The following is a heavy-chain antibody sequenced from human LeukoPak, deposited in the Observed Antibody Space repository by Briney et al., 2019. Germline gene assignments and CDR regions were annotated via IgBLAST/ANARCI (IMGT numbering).Heavy chain of an antibody. CDR1: GFTFSSYS. CDR3: ARQQYSSGWTYYFDY. CDR2: IYSSGST. J-gene: IGHJ4*02. D-gene: IGHD6-19*01. V-gene: IGHV4-39*01. Sequence: GSLRLSCAASGFTFSSYSMNWIRQPPGKGLEWIGNIYSSGSTSYNPSLESRVTISVDTSKNQFSLKLSSVTAADTAVYYCARQQYSSGWTYYFDYWGQGTLVTVSS.